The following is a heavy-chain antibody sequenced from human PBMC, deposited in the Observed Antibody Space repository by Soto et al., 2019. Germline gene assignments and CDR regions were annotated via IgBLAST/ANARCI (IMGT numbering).Heavy chain of an antibody. Sequence: SETLSRTCTVSGGSISSYYWSWIRQPPGKGLEWIGYIYYSGSTYYNPSLKSRVTISVDTSKNQFSLKLSSVTAADTAVYYCARVGCSCGSCYSNWFDPWGQGTLVTVSS. CDR3: ARVGCSCGSCYSNWFDP. CDR2: IYYSGST. D-gene: IGHD2-15*01. J-gene: IGHJ5*02. CDR1: GGSISSYY. V-gene: IGHV4-59*06.